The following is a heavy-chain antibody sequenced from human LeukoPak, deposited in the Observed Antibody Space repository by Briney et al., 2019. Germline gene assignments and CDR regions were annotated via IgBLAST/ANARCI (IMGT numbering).Heavy chain of an antibody. D-gene: IGHD5-12*01. CDR1: GFTLSRSR. Sequence: GGPLRLPCTASGFTLSRSRMNWLRQAPGKAVEWVANINQDGYGMRFVDSVKGRLTMSRDNAQSSLHLQMNSLRVEDTAFYYCAAWTDRGYSYWGQGVLVTVSS. CDR3: AAWTDRGYSY. CDR2: INQDGYGM. V-gene: IGHV3-7*01. J-gene: IGHJ4*02.